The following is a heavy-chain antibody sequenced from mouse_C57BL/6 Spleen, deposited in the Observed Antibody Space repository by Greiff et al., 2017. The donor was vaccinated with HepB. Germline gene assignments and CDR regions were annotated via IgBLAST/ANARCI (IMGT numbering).Heavy chain of an antibody. Sequence: EVKVEESGPGLVKPSQSLSLTCSVTGYSITSGYYWNWIRQFPGNKLEWMGYISYDGSNNYNPSLKNRISITRDTSKNQFFLKLNSVTTEDTATYYCAREGYYRDYWGQGTTLTVSS. CDR1: GYSITSGYY. CDR3: AREGYYRDY. J-gene: IGHJ2*01. V-gene: IGHV3-6*01. CDR2: ISYDGSN.